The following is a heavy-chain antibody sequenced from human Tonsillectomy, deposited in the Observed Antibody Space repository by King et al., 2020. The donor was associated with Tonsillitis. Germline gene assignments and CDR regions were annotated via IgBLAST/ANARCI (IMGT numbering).Heavy chain of an antibody. V-gene: IGHV4-30-4*07. D-gene: IGHD2-2*01. CDR2: IYYSGST. J-gene: IGHJ6*02. CDR3: ARNTFVVVPTSTKYYYYYYGMDV. Sequence: VQLQESGPGLVKPSQTLSLTCAVSGGSISSGGYSWSWIRQPPGKGLEWIGYIYYSGSTYYNPSLKSRVTISVDTSKNQFSLKLSSVTAAATAVYYCARNTFVVVPTSTKYYYYYYGMDVWGQGTTVTVSS. CDR1: GGSISSGGYS.